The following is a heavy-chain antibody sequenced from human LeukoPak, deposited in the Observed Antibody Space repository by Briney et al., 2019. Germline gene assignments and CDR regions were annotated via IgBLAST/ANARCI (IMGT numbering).Heavy chain of an antibody. J-gene: IGHJ5*02. V-gene: IGHV4-59*11. CDR1: GGSISSHY. Sequence: PSETLSLTCTVSGGSISSHYWSWIRQPPGKGLEWIGYIYYSGSTNYNPSLKSRVTISVDTSKNQFSLKLSSVTAADTAVYYCARDGGGYYPGWFDPWGQGTLVTVSS. CDR2: IYYSGST. D-gene: IGHD3-16*01. CDR3: ARDGGGYYPGWFDP.